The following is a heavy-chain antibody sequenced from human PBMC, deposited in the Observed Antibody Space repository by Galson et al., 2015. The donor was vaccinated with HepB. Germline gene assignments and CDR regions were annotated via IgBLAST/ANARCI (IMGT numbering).Heavy chain of an antibody. Sequence: SLRLSCAASGFTFSSYWMNWVRQAPGKGLEWVANIKPDGSQKYYVDSVKGRFTISRDSAKNSLFLQMNSLRAEDTAVYYCTRIAMVPYFDYWGQGTLVTVSS. J-gene: IGHJ4*02. CDR1: GFTFSSYW. V-gene: IGHV3-7*05. CDR3: TRIAMVPYFDY. D-gene: IGHD5-18*01. CDR2: IKPDGSQK.